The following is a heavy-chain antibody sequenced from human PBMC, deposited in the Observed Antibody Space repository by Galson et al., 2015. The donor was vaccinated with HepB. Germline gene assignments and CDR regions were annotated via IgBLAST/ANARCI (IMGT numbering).Heavy chain of an antibody. Sequence: SLRLSCAATGFTISSVPMSWVRQAPGKGLEWVATIQQDESEKYYEDSVKGRFAISRDNAKSSLYLQMNSLRAENTAVYFCVRGTRVLPYWGPGTLVPVSS. J-gene: IGHJ4*02. V-gene: IGHV3-7*01. CDR2: IQQDESEK. D-gene: IGHD4/OR15-4a*01. CDR3: VRGTRVLPY. CDR1: GFTISSVP.